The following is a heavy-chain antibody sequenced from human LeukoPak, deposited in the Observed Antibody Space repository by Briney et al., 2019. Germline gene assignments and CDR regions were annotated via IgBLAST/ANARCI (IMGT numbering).Heavy chain of an antibody. V-gene: IGHV3-7*01. CDR1: QFGFSVYW. J-gene: IGHJ4*02. CDR3: ARASAPGTVDY. Sequence: GGSLRLSCAASQFGFSVYWMSWVRQAPGKGLEWVANINEAGTEEFYVDSVGGRFTISRDNRKKLLYLQMNSLRVDDTAIYYCARASAPGTVDYWGQGTLVTVSS. CDR2: INEAGTEE.